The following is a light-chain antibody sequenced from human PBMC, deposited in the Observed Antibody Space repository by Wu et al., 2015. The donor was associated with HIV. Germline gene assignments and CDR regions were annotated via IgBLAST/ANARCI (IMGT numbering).Light chain of an antibody. Sequence: EIGLTQSPDTLSVSPGERVTLSCRASQSVRSNVAWYQQKPGQAPRLLIFGASTRAAGVPARFSGTGSGTDFTLTITNVQSEDLALYYCQQYDNWPPFTFGAGTKLSIK. CDR1: QSVRSN. CDR2: GAS. CDR3: QQYDNWPPFT. V-gene: IGKV3-15*01. J-gene: IGKJ3*01.